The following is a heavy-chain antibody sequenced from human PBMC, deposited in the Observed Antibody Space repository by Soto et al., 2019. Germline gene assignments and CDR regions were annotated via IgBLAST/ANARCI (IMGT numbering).Heavy chain of an antibody. CDR1: GFTVSNNY. Sequence: EVQLVESGGGLIQPGGSLRLSCAVSGFTVSNNYMSWVRQAPGKGLEGVSVIYSGGYTAYGDSVKGRFTISRDNSKNTLYLQMDSPSAADQGVFYCGIRAGGGGYWGQGTLVTVSS. J-gene: IGHJ4*02. CDR3: GIRAGGGGY. D-gene: IGHD3-10*01. V-gene: IGHV3-53*01. CDR2: IYSGGYT.